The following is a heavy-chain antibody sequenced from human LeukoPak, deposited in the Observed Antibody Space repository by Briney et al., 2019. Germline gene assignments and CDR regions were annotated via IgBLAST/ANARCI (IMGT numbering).Heavy chain of an antibody. CDR1: GYTFTNYY. D-gene: IGHD3-16*01. J-gene: IGHJ4*02. Sequence: ASVKVSCKASGYTFTNYYMHWMRPAPGQGLEWMGIINPSGGGTTFAQKFQGRVTMARDTSTSTVYMELSSLRSEDTAVYYCAVHGGSSYYWGQGTLVTVSS. CDR2: INPSGGGT. V-gene: IGHV1-46*01. CDR3: AVHGGSSYY.